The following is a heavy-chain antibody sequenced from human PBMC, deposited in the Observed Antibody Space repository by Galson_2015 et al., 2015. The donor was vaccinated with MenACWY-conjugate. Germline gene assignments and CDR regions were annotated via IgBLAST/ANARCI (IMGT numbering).Heavy chain of an antibody. CDR1: GFTFSSFA. J-gene: IGHJ6*02. D-gene: IGHD2-21*01. CDR3: AKSAYCGGDCYYNAMDV. V-gene: IGHV3-23*01. CDR2: ISGSGLST. Sequence: SLRLSCAASGFTFSSFAMSWVRQAPGKGLEWVSSISGSGLSTYYADSVKGRFTISRDNSKNMLYLQMNSLRAEDTAVYYCAKSAYCGGDCYYNAMDVWGQGTTVTVSS.